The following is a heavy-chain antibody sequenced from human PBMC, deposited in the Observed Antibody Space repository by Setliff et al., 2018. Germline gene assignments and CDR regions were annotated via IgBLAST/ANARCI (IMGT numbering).Heavy chain of an antibody. Sequence: LSLTCTISGDSISDISYYWGWIRQAPGSGLEWIGSISYSGTPYYNASVESRVTISIDTSRNQFSLELRSVTVADTATYYCVRPGGTTVVARHFDYWGSGILVTVSS. J-gene: IGHJ4*01. CDR2: ISYSGTP. D-gene: IGHD2-15*01. CDR3: VRPGGTTVVARHFDY. CDR1: GDSISDISYY. V-gene: IGHV4-39*01.